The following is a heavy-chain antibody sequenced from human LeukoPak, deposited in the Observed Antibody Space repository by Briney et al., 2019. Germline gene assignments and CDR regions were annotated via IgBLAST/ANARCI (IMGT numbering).Heavy chain of an antibody. V-gene: IGHV3-9*01. J-gene: IGHJ2*01. Sequence: GGSLRLSCAASGFTFSDYYMSWVRQAPGKGLEWVSGISWNSGSIGYADSVKGRFTISRDNAKNSLYLQMNSLRAEDTALYYCAKDIQGIAVAPWYFDLWGRGTLVTVSS. D-gene: IGHD6-19*01. CDR3: AKDIQGIAVAPWYFDL. CDR1: GFTFSDYY. CDR2: ISWNSGSI.